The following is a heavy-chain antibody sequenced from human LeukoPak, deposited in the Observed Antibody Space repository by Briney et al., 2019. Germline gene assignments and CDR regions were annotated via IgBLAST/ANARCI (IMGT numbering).Heavy chain of an antibody. J-gene: IGHJ4*02. Sequence: GGSLRLSCAASGFTFSSHWMHWVRQAPGKGLVWVSRINGDGSNTTYADSVKGRFTISRDNSKNTLYLQMNSLRAEDTAVYYCARAGRIAVAGTPAWYFDYWGQGTLVTVSS. CDR2: INGDGSNT. CDR1: GFTFSSHW. CDR3: ARAGRIAVAGTPAWYFDY. V-gene: IGHV3-74*03. D-gene: IGHD6-19*01.